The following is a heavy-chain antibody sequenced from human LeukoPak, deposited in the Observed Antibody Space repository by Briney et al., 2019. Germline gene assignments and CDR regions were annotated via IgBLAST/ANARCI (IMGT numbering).Heavy chain of an antibody. J-gene: IGHJ4*02. Sequence: GASVKVSCKASGYTFNNYGISWVRQAPGQGLEWMGWISAYNGNTNYAQKFQGRVTMTTDTSTSTGYMEPRSLRSDDTAVYYCARVCSSASCYNNYWGQGTLVTVSS. CDR2: ISAYNGNT. D-gene: IGHD2-2*02. V-gene: IGHV1-18*01. CDR3: ARVCSSASCYNNY. CDR1: GYTFNNYG.